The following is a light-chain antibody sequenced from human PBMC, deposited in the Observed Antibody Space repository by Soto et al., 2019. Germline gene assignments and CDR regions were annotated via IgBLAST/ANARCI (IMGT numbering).Light chain of an antibody. CDR2: GAS. J-gene: IGKJ1*01. CDR1: QSVSSSF. V-gene: IGKV3-20*01. CDR3: QQYDSSPWT. Sequence: EIVLTQSPGTLSLSPGERATLSCRASQSVSSSFLAWYQQKPGQAPRILIYGASNRATGIPDRFSGSGSGTDFTLTISRLEPEDFAVYYCQQYDSSPWTFGQGTKVEIK.